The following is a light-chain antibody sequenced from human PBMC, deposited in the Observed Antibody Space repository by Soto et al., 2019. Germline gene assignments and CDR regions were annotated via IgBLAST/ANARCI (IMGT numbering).Light chain of an antibody. Sequence: QLTQSPSFLSASVGDRVTIICRASQGISSDLAWYQQRPGKAPKLLIYAASTLQAGVPSRFSGSGSGTEFTLTISSLQPEDFATYYCQQLNSYPRTFGQGTKVEVK. V-gene: IGKV1-9*01. J-gene: IGKJ1*01. CDR2: AAS. CDR1: QGISSD. CDR3: QQLNSYPRT.